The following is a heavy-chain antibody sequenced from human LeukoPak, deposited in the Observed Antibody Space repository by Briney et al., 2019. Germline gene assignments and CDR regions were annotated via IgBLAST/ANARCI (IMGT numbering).Heavy chain of an antibody. CDR2: IKQDGSEK. CDR3: AKESRGAAAGSLDY. V-gene: IGHV3-7*01. J-gene: IGHJ4*02. Sequence: GGPLRLSCAASGFTFSSYWMSWVRQAPGKGLGWVANIKQDGSEKYYVDSVKGRFTISRDNAKNSLYLQMNSLRAEDTAVYYCAKESRGAAAGSLDYWGQGALVTDS. D-gene: IGHD6-13*01. CDR1: GFTFSSYW.